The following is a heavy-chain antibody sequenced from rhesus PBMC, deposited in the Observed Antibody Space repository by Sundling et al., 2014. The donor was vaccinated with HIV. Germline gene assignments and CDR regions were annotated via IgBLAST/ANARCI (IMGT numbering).Heavy chain of an antibody. CDR1: GGSISSNY. Sequence: QLQLQESGPGLAKPSETLSVTCAVSGGSISSNYWSWIRQAPGKGLEWIGHVHGRDSNTDYNPSLKSRVTLSVDTSKNQFSLKLRSVTAADTAVYYCARTGPWTGYYSFDYWGQGVLVTVSS. V-gene: IGHV4-169*01. J-gene: IGHJ4*01. CDR2: VHGRDSNT. D-gene: IGHD3-3*01. CDR3: ARTGPWTGYYSFDY.